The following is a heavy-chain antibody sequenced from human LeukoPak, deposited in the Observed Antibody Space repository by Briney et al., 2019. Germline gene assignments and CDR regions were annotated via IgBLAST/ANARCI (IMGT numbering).Heavy chain of an antibody. CDR1: GGSISSGGYS. Sequence: SETLSLTCAVSGGSISSGGYSWSWIRQPPGKGLEWIGYIYHSGSTYYNPSLKSRVTISVDRSKNQFSLKLSSVTAADTAVYYCARQTKYYYDSSGYYYLDYWGQGTLVTVSS. CDR3: ARQTKYYYDSSGYYYLDY. D-gene: IGHD3-22*01. CDR2: IYHSGST. V-gene: IGHV4-30-2*01. J-gene: IGHJ4*02.